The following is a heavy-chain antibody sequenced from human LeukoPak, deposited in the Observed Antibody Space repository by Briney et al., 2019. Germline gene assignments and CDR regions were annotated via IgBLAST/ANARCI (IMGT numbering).Heavy chain of an antibody. J-gene: IGHJ6*03. D-gene: IGHD3-3*01. CDR2: ISAYNGNT. Sequence: ASVKVSCKASGYTFTSYGISWVRQAPGQGLEWMGWISAYNGNTNYAQKLQGRVTMTTDTSTSTAYMELRSLRSDDTAVYYCARVNFWSGYSYYYYMDVWGKGTTVTVSS. CDR1: GYTFTSYG. V-gene: IGHV1-18*01. CDR3: ARVNFWSGYSYYYYMDV.